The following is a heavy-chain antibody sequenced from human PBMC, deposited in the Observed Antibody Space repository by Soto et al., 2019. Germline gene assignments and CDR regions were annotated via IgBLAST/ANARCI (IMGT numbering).Heavy chain of an antibody. V-gene: IGHV3-66*01. D-gene: IGHD3-16*01. Sequence: GGSLRLSCAASGFTVSSNYMSWVRQAPGKGLEWVSVIYSGSSTYYADSVKGRFTISRDNSKNTLYLQMNSLRAEDTAVYYCARYVSSLSYVPWGQGTLVTVSS. CDR2: IYSGSST. CDR3: ARYVSSLSYVP. CDR1: GFTVSSNY. J-gene: IGHJ5*02.